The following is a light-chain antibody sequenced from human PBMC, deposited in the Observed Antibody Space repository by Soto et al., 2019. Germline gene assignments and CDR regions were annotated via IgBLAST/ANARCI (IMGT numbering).Light chain of an antibody. CDR1: HSFNNW. CDR3: QQYNSYSWT. V-gene: IGKV1-5*03. J-gene: IGKJ1*01. CDR2: KAS. Sequence: DIQMTQSPSTLSASVGDTVTITCRASHSFNNWLAWYQQKPGKAPKFLLYKASTLESGVPSRFSGSGSGTEFTRTISSLQPDDFATYSGQQYNSYSWTFGQGNKVEIK.